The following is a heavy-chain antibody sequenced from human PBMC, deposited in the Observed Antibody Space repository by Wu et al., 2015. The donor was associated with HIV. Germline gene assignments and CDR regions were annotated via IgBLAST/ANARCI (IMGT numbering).Heavy chain of an antibody. V-gene: IGHV1-69*11. CDR1: GGTFRNYA. CDR2: IIPILGTT. D-gene: IGHD2-2*01. J-gene: IGHJ4*02. CDR3: ARLGPPCSTDTCYYHFDY. Sequence: QVQLVQSGAEVKKPGSSVKVSCKASGGTFRNYAITWVRQAPGQGLEWMGGIIPILGTTNSAQKFQNRVTITADESTRTAYMELRSLRSDDTALYYCARLGPPCSTDTCYYHFDYWGQGTLVTVSS.